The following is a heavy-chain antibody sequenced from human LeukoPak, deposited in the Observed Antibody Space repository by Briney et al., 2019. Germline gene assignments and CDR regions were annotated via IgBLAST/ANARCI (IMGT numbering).Heavy chain of an antibody. J-gene: IGHJ4*02. Sequence: GGSLRLSCAASGFTVSSNYISWVRQAPGKGLEWVSVIYSGGSTYYADSVKGRFTISRDNSKNTLYLQMNSLRAEDTAVYYCARGPLIAAAKDFGYWGQGTLVTVSS. CDR1: GFTVSSNY. D-gene: IGHD6-13*01. CDR2: IYSGGST. CDR3: ARGPLIAAAKDFGY. V-gene: IGHV3-53*01.